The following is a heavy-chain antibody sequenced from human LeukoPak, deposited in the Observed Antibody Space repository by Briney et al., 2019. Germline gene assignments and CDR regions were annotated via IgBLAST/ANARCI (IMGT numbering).Heavy chain of an antibody. Sequence: PSETLSLTCSVSGGSISGTTHNWGWIRQPPGKGLEWIATIYYSESTKKSPSLKSRVTISLDTSRNLFSLKLSSVTAADTAVYSCARQGSSSWYGWYFDLWGRGSLVTVSS. D-gene: IGHD6-13*01. J-gene: IGHJ2*01. CDR2: IYYSEST. CDR1: GGSISGTTHN. CDR3: ARQGSSSWYGWYFDL. V-gene: IGHV4-39*01.